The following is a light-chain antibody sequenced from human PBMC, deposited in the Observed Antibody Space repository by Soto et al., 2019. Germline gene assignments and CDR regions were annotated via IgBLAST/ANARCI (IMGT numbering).Light chain of an antibody. CDR1: SSDVGGYNY. Sequence: QSALTQPASVSGSPGQSITISCTGTSSDVGGYNYVSWYQQHPGKAPKLMSYEVSNRPSGVSNRFSGSKSGNTASLTISGLQSEDEADYYCSAYTSSSTVVFGGGTKLTVL. CDR2: EVS. CDR3: SAYTSSSTVV. V-gene: IGLV2-14*01. J-gene: IGLJ2*01.